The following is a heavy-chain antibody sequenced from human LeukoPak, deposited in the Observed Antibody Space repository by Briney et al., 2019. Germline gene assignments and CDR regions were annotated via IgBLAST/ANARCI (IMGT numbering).Heavy chain of an antibody. V-gene: IGHV4-39*01. Sequence: PSETLSLTCTVSGGSISSSSYYWGWIRQPPGKGLEWIGSIYYSGSTYYNPSLKSRVTISVDTSKNQFSLKLSSVAAADTAVYYCVGRSGYYPYYFDYWGQGTLVTVSS. D-gene: IGHD3-22*01. CDR2: IYYSGST. J-gene: IGHJ4*02. CDR1: GGSISSSSYY. CDR3: VGRSGYYPYYFDY.